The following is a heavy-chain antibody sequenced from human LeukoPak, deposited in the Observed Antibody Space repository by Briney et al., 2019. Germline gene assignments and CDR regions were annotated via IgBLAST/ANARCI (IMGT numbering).Heavy chain of an antibody. Sequence: SETLSLTCTVSGYSISSGYYWGWIRQPPGKGLEWIGEINHIETTNYSPSLKSRVTISLDTSKKQFSLNLRSVTAADTAVYYCARGGSVTTGASLDYWGQGALVIVSS. CDR1: GYSISSGYY. CDR3: ARGGSVTTGASLDY. D-gene: IGHD4-17*01. CDR2: INHIETT. V-gene: IGHV4-38-2*02. J-gene: IGHJ4*02.